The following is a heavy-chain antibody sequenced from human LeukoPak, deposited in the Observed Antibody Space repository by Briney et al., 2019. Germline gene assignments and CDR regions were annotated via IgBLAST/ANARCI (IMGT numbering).Heavy chain of an antibody. Sequence: GESLKISCKASGYRFYSHWIVWVRQVPGKGLEWMGSVYPQDSDTTYNPSFQGHVTFSADTSTNTAYLHWRSLKTSDTAMYYCARQSGFSNKLFDSWGQGTLVSVSS. CDR3: ARQSGFSNKLFDS. V-gene: IGHV5-51*01. J-gene: IGHJ5*01. D-gene: IGHD4-23*01. CDR1: GYRFYSHW. CDR2: VYPQDSDT.